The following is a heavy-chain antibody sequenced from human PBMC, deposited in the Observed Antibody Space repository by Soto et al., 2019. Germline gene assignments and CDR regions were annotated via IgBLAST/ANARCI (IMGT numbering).Heavy chain of an antibody. V-gene: IGHV1-69*01. D-gene: IGHD2-15*01. CDR1: GGTFSSYA. CDR3: ASRSTPGYCSGASCYEESYYYYYGMDF. J-gene: IGHJ6*02. Sequence: SSVKPSCKASGGTFSSYAISWVRQAPGQGLEWMGGIIPIFGTANYAQKFQGRVTITADESTSTAYMELSSLRSEDMAVYYCASRSTPGYCSGASCYEESYYYYYGMDFWCQGISVTVS. CDR2: IIPIFGTA.